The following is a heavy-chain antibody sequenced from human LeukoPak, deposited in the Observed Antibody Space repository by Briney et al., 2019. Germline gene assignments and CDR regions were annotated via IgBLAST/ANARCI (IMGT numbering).Heavy chain of an antibody. CDR1: GGSISSYY. J-gene: IGHJ4*02. CDR2: IYYSGST. Sequence: PSETLSLTCTVSGGSISSYYWSWIRLPPGKGLEWIGYIYYSGSTNYNPSLKSRVTISVDTSKNQFSLKLSSVTAADTAVYYCASLNGDYAFDYWGQGTLVTVSS. V-gene: IGHV4-59*01. D-gene: IGHD4-17*01. CDR3: ASLNGDYAFDY.